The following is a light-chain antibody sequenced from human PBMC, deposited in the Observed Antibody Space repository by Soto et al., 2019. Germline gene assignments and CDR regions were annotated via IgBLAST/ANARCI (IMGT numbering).Light chain of an antibody. CDR2: DAS. V-gene: IGKV1-5*01. J-gene: IGKJ1*01. Sequence: DIQMTRSPSSLSASFGDRVTITCRASQSVSNYLNWYRQLPGKAPTLLIYDASSLKSGVPSRFSGSGSGTEFTLTISSLQPDDFATYYCQQYNSYPWTFGQGTKVDI. CDR3: QQYNSYPWT. CDR1: QSVSNY.